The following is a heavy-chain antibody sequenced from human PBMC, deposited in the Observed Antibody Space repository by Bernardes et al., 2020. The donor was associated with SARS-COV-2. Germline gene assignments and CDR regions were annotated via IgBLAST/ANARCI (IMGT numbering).Heavy chain of an antibody. D-gene: IGHD2-2*01. J-gene: IGHJ3*02. CDR3: ARYCSSTSCSREAFDI. CDR2: IYYSGRT. CDR1: GGSISNTHYY. Sequence: SETLSLTRTVSGGSISNTHYYWGWIRQPPVKGLEWIGNIYYSGRTYYNPSLKSRVTISIATSKNQFSLKLSSVTAAETSLYYCARYCSSTSCSREAFDIWGQGTMVTVFS. V-gene: IGHV4-39*01.